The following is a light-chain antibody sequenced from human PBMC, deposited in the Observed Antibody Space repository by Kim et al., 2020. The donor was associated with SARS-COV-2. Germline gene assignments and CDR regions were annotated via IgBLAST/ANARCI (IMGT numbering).Light chain of an antibody. CDR1: QSVGSSL. J-gene: IGKJ2*03. CDR3: QQYGCSPYS. Sequence: LTRGARAALSCRASQSVGSSLLAWYRQKPGQAPTLLICEAFERVAGIPDRFSGSGSGTDFTLPISRPEPGDFAMSYCQQYGCSPYSFGQGTKLEI. V-gene: IGKV3-20*01. CDR2: EAF.